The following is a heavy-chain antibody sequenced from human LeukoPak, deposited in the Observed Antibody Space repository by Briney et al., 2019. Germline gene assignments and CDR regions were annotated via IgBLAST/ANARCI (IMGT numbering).Heavy chain of an antibody. Sequence: GGSLRLSCAASEFPFSVYAMTWVRQAPGKGLEWVSTISHSGNYVYYADSVKGRFNISRDNAQNSLSLQMDSLRADDTAVYYCARDSFWGGGFDHWGHGTLVTVSS. J-gene: IGHJ4*01. V-gene: IGHV3-21*01. CDR3: ARDSFWGGGFDH. CDR1: EFPFSVYA. D-gene: IGHD3-16*01. CDR2: ISHSGNYV.